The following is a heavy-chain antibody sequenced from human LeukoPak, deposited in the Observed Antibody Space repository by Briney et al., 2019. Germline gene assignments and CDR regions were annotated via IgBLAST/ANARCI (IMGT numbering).Heavy chain of an antibody. Sequence: PGGSLRLSCAASGFTLTSYTMDWVRQAPGKGLEWVSSIKSSSGYIYSADSVKGRFTISRDNAKNSLYLQMNSLRAEDTAVYYCAREPYLAYCGGDCRTPLYYFDYWGQGTLVTVSS. CDR2: IKSSSGYI. CDR1: GFTLTSYT. CDR3: AREPYLAYCGGDCRTPLYYFDY. J-gene: IGHJ4*02. V-gene: IGHV3-21*01. D-gene: IGHD2-21*02.